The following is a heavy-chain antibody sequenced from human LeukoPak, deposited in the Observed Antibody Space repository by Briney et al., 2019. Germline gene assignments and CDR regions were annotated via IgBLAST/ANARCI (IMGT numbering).Heavy chain of an antibody. Sequence: GGSLRLSCVASGFTFSDFGMRWVRQAPGKGLEWVAIISYDGSNKYYVDSVKGRFTFSRDNSKNTLSLQMNSLRAEDTAMYYCAKDHDDSNGSYYFDYWGQGTLVTVSS. J-gene: IGHJ4*02. CDR3: AKDHDDSNGSYYFDY. V-gene: IGHV3-30*18. CDR1: GFTFSDFG. CDR2: ISYDGSNK. D-gene: IGHD6-19*01.